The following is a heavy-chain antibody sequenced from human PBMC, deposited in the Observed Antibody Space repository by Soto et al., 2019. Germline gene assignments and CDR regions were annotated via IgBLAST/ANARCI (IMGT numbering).Heavy chain of an antibody. D-gene: IGHD6-13*01. CDR2: IYTSGSA. J-gene: IGHJ3*02. CDR1: GGSISSYY. Sequence: SETLSLTCTVSGGSISSYYWSWIRQPAGKGLEWIGRIYTSGSANYNPSLKSRVTMSVDTSKNQFSLKLSSVTAADTAVYYCARDLAAAGTYAFDIWGQGTMVTVSS. V-gene: IGHV4-4*07. CDR3: ARDLAAAGTYAFDI.